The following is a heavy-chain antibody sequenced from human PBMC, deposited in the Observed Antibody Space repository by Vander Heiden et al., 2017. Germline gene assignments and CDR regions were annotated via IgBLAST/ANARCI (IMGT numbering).Heavy chain of an antibody. D-gene: IGHD2-15*01. CDR3: AKEALLAGRPFDP. CDR2: ISDSAGTT. Sequence: EVQLLESGGGLVQPGGSLRLSCAASGLTSSNYAMGCVRPAPGKGLEWVSAISDSAGTTCYADSVKGRFTISRDNSKNTLYLQVNSLRAEDTAVYYCAKEALLAGRPFDPWGQGTLVTVSS. V-gene: IGHV3-23*01. J-gene: IGHJ5*02. CDR1: GLTSSNYA.